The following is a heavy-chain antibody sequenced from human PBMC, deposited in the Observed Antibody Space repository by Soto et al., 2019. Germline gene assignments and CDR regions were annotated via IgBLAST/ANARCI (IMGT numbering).Heavy chain of an antibody. CDR3: ARLELLWFGESLAPGPNYGMDV. D-gene: IGHD3-10*01. CDR2: IYYSGST. V-gene: IGHV4-34*01. J-gene: IGHJ6*02. CDR1: GGSFSGYY. Sequence: SETLSLTCAVYGGSFSGYYWSWIRQPPGKGLEWIGSIYYSGSTYYNPSLKSRVTISVDTSKNQFSLKLSSVTAADTAVYYCARLELLWFGESLAPGPNYGMDVWGQGTTVTVSS.